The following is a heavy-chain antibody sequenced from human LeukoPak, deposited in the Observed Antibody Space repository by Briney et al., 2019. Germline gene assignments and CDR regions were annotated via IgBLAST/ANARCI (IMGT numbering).Heavy chain of an antibody. CDR2: IYYSGST. CDR1: GGSISGYY. Sequence: TSETLSLTCTVSGGSISGYYWSWIRQPPGKGLEWIGYIYYSGSTNYNPSLKSRVTISVDTSKNQFSLELSSVTAADTAVYYCARGTMMVGPWGQGTLVTVSS. CDR3: ARGTMMVGP. D-gene: IGHD3-22*01. J-gene: IGHJ5*02. V-gene: IGHV4-59*01.